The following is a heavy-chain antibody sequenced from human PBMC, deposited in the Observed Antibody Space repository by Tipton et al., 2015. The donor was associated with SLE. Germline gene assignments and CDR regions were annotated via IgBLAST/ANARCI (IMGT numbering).Heavy chain of an antibody. CDR1: GGSFRGYY. Sequence: TLSLTCAVYGGSFRGYYWSWVRQPPGKGLEWIGYVYDIDSTNYNPSLKSRVTISLDPSKNQFSLKLSSVTAANTAIYYCARGGIYHDDSGNFDYWGQGTLVTASS. CDR3: ARGGIYHDDSGNFDY. J-gene: IGHJ4*02. D-gene: IGHD3-22*01. V-gene: IGHV4-59*01. CDR2: VYDIDST.